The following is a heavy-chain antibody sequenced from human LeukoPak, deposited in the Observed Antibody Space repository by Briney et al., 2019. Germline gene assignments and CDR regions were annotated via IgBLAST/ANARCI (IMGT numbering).Heavy chain of an antibody. D-gene: IGHD3-22*01. CDR1: GYTFTSYD. V-gene: IGHV1-8*01. J-gene: IGHJ4*02. CDR2: MNPNSGNT. CDR3: ARAPLFANYDGAN. Sequence: ASVKVSCKASGYTFTSYDINWVRRATGQGLEWMGWMNPNSGNTGYAQKFQGRVTMTRNTSISTAYMELSSLRSEDTAVYYCARAPLFANYDGANWGQGTLVTVSS.